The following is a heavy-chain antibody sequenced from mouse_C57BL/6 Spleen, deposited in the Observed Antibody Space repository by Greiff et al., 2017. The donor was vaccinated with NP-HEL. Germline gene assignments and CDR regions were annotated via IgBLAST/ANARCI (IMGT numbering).Heavy chain of an antibody. CDR2: IDPENGDT. V-gene: IGHV14-4*01. J-gene: IGHJ3*01. CDR1: GFNIKDDY. Sequence: VHVKQSGAELVRPGASVKLSCTASGFNIKDDYMHWVKQRPEQGLEWIGWIDPENGDTEYASKFQGKATITADTSSNTAYLQLSSLTSEDTAVYYCTTDSNAYWGQGTLVTVSA. D-gene: IGHD2-5*01. CDR3: TTDSNAY.